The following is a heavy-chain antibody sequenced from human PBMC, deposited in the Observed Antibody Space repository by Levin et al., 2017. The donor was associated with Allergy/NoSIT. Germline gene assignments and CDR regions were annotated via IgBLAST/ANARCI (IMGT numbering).Heavy chain of an antibody. CDR1: GGSISSGGYS. J-gene: IGHJ4*02. D-gene: IGHD5-18*01. CDR3: ARVAGYSYGYYFDY. V-gene: IGHV4-30-2*01. CDR2: IYLSGST. Sequence: PSETLSLTCAVSGGSISSGGYSWSWIRQPPGKGLEWIGNIYLSGSTYYNPSLKSRVTISVDRSKNQFSLNLSSATAADTAVYYCARVAGYSYGYYFDYWGQGTLVTVSS.